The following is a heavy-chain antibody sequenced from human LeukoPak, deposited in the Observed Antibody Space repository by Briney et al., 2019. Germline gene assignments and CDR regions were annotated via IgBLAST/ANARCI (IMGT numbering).Heavy chain of an antibody. CDR3: ARATRGDCSGGSCYSERYYYYYMDV. CDR1: GGSFSGYY. Sequence: ASETLSLPCAVYGGSFSGYYWSWIRQPPGKGLEWIGEINHSGSTNYNPSLKSRVTISVDTSKNQFSLKLSSVTAADTAVYYCARATRGDCSGGSCYSERYYYYYMDVWGKGTTVTVSS. D-gene: IGHD2-15*01. V-gene: IGHV4-34*01. CDR2: INHSGST. J-gene: IGHJ6*03.